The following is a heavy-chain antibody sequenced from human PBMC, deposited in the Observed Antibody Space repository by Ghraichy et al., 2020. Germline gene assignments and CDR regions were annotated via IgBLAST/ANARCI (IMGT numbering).Heavy chain of an antibody. J-gene: IGHJ6*02. CDR2: IYYSGST. Sequence: SETLSLTCTVSGGSISSSSYYWGWIRQPPGKGLEWIGSIYYSGSTYYNPSLKSRVTISVDTSKNQFSLKLSSVTAADTAVYYCATHGKVVPAASGEQRSWAAYYYGMAVWGQGTTVTVSS. CDR3: ATHGKVVPAASGEQRSWAAYYYGMAV. CDR1: GGSISSSSYY. V-gene: IGHV4-39*07. D-gene: IGHD2-2*01.